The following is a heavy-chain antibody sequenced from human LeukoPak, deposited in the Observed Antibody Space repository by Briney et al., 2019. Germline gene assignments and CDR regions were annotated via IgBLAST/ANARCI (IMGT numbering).Heavy chain of an antibody. D-gene: IGHD3-22*01. Sequence: GGSLRLSCAASGLAFSDYWMSWVRQAPGKGLEWVAGISDSGGRTNYADSVKGRFTISRDNPKNTLYLQMNSLRAEDTAVYFCAKRGVVIRVILVGFHKEAYYFDSWGQGALVTVSS. J-gene: IGHJ4*02. V-gene: IGHV3-23*01. CDR2: ISDSGGRT. CDR1: GLAFSDYW. CDR3: AKRGVVIRVILVGFHKEAYYFDS.